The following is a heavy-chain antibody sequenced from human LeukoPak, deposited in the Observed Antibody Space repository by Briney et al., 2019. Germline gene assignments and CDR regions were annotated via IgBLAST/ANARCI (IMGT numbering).Heavy chain of an antibody. V-gene: IGHV4-30-4*08. D-gene: IGHD2-2*01. J-gene: IGHJ4*02. CDR1: GGSISSGDYY. CDR3: ATYCSSTSCQNEGFDY. Sequence: SETLSLTCTVSGGSISSGDYYWSWIRQPPGKGLEWIGYIYYSGSTYYNPSLKSRVTISVDTSKNQFSLKLSSVTAADTAVYYCATYCSSTSCQNEGFDYWGQGTVVTVSS. CDR2: IYYSGST.